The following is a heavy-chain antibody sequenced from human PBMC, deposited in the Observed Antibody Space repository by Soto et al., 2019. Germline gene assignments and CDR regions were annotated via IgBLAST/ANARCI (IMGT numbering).Heavy chain of an antibody. V-gene: IGHV3-33*01. J-gene: IGHJ6*02. CDR3: ARAWQTGSRSPPPSYYYYGMDV. Sequence: GGSLRLSCAASGFTFSSYGMHWVRQAPGKGLERVAVIWYDGSNKYYADSVKGRFTISRDNSKNTLYLQMNSLRAEDTAVYYCARAWQTGSRSPPPSYYYYGMDVWGQGTTVTVSS. CDR2: IWYDGSNK. D-gene: IGHD6-6*01. CDR1: GFTFSSYG.